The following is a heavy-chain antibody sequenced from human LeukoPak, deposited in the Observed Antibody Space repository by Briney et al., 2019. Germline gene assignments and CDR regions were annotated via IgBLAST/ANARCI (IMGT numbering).Heavy chain of an antibody. V-gene: IGHV1-8*01. CDR1: GYTFTSYD. J-gene: IGHJ5*02. CDR3: ARQNYDFWSGYYMIDP. CDR2: MNPNSGNT. D-gene: IGHD3-3*01. Sequence: ASVKVSCKASGYTFTSYDINWVRQATGQGLEWMGWMNPNSGNTGYAQKFQGRATMTRNTSISTAYMELSSLRSDDTAVYYCARQNYDFWSGYYMIDPWGQGTLVTVSS.